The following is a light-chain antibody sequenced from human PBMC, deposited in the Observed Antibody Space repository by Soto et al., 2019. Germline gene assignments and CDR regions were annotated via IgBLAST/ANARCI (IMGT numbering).Light chain of an antibody. J-gene: IGKJ4*01. CDR1: QSVTGTY. CDR3: QQFSSYPLT. V-gene: IGKV3-20*01. Sequence: PGERATLSCRASQSVTGTYLAWYQQKAGQAPRLLIYGASSRATGVPDRFSGNGSGTDFTLTITRLEPEDFAVYYCQQFSSYPLTFGGGTKVDIK. CDR2: GAS.